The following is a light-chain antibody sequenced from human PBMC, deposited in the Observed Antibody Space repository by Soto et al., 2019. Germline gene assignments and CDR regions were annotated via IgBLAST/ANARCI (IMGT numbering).Light chain of an antibody. CDR3: QQYISWPSLT. CDR1: QSVSSN. CDR2: GAS. Sequence: EIVMTQSPATLSVSPGERATLSCRASQSVSSNLAWYQQKPGQAPRLLIYGASTRATGIPARFSGSGSGTEFTLTISSLQSEDFAVYYCQQYISWPSLTFGGGTRVEIK. J-gene: IGKJ4*01. V-gene: IGKV3-15*01.